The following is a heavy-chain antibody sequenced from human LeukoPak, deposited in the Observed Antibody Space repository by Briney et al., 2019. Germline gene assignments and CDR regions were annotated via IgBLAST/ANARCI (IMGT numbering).Heavy chain of an antibody. V-gene: IGHV4-59*08. J-gene: IGHJ5*02. CDR2: LYNGGST. CDR3: ARHSGSGWFDP. CDR1: GGSISSYF. D-gene: IGHD3-10*01. Sequence: SETLSLTCTVSGGSISSYFWIWIRQPPGKGLEWIGYLYNGGSTSYNPSLKSRVTVSVGTSKNQFSLRLSSVTAADTAVYYCARHSGSGWFDPWGQGTLVTVSS.